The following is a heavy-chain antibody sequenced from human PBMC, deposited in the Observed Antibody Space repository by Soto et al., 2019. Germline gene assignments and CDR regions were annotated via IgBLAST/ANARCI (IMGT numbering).Heavy chain of an antibody. CDR1: GFTFSSYG. J-gene: IGHJ4*02. D-gene: IGHD3-10*01. CDR3: AKDRRGYYYGSGSYFVY. Sequence: QVQLVESGGGVVQPGRSLRLSCAASGFTFSSYGMHWVRQAPGKGLEWVAVISYDGSNKYYADSVKGRFTISRDNSKNTLYLQMNSLRAEDTAVYYCAKDRRGYYYGSGSYFVYWGQGTLVTVSS. CDR2: ISYDGSNK. V-gene: IGHV3-30*18.